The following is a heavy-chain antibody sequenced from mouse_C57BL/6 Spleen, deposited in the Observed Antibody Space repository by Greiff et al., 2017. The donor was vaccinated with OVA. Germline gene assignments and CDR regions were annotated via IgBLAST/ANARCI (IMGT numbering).Heavy chain of an antibody. CDR1: GYAFSSYW. CDR3: ARYYYCSSCVGWYFDV. J-gene: IGHJ1*03. V-gene: IGHV1-80*01. D-gene: IGHD1-1*01. CDR2: IYPGDGDT. Sequence: VQLQESGAELVKPGASVKISCKASGYAFSSYWMNWVKQRPGKGLEWIGQIYPGDGDTNYNGKFKGKATLTADKSSSTAYMQLSSLTSEDSAVYFGARYYYCSSCVGWYFDVWGTGTTVTVSS.